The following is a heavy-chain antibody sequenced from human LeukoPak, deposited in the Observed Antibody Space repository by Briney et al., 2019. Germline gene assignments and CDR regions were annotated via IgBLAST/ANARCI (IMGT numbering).Heavy chain of an antibody. Sequence: SQTLSLTCVISGDSVSGSSVAWNWIRQSPARGLEWLGGAYYRSKWHIDYAVSVSGRITISPDTSKNQVSLQLNSVTPEDTAVYYCVRQERPDFDYWGQGTLVTVSA. CDR1: GDSVSGSSVA. CDR2: AYYRSKWHI. CDR3: VRQERPDFDY. J-gene: IGHJ4*02. V-gene: IGHV6-1*01.